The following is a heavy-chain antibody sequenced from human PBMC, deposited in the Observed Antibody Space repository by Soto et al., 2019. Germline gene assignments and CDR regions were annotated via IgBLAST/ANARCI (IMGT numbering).Heavy chain of an antibody. J-gene: IGHJ3*02. CDR1: GFTFSSYA. D-gene: IGHD3-22*01. CDR3: AKVAYYYDSSGYYPHAFDI. Sequence: PGGSLRLSCAASGFTFSSYAMSWVRQAPGKGLEWVSAISGSGGSTYYADSVKGRFTISRDNSKNTLYLQMNSLRAEDTAVYYCAKVAYYYDSSGYYPHAFDIWGQGTMVTVSS. CDR2: ISGSGGST. V-gene: IGHV3-23*01.